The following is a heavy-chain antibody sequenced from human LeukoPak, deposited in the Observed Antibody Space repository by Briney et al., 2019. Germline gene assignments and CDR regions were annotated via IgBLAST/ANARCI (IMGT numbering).Heavy chain of an antibody. CDR3: AREGGYDFDYYYYMDV. CDR2: ISYDGSNK. Sequence: GGSLRLSCAASGFTFSSYAMHWVRQAPGKGLEWVAVISYDGSNKYYADSVKGRFTISRDNAKNSLYLQMNSLRAEDTAVYYCAREGGYDFDYYYYMDVWGKGTTVTVSS. V-gene: IGHV3-30*04. D-gene: IGHD5-12*01. J-gene: IGHJ6*03. CDR1: GFTFSSYA.